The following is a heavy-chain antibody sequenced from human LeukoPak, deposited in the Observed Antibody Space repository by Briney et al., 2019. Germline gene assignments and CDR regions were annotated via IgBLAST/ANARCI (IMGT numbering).Heavy chain of an antibody. CDR3: AKVTESDYSYPFDN. J-gene: IGHJ4*02. V-gene: IGHV3-23*01. Sequence: RGSLRLSCAVSEFTSSRFDMSWVRQAPGKGLEWVSRITGTGGTTQYSDSVKGRFTISRDNSKNTLYLQMSSRRAEDTAVYYCAKVTESDYSYPFDNWGQGTLVTVSS. CDR1: EFTSSRFD. CDR2: ITGTGGTT. D-gene: IGHD3-22*01.